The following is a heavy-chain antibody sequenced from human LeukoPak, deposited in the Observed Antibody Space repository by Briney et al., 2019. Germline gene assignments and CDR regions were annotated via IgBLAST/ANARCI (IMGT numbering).Heavy chain of an antibody. CDR1: GFTFSSYS. D-gene: IGHD3-22*01. CDR2: ISSSSSYI. V-gene: IGHV3-21*01. CDR3: ARDTPKSSGYYSDY. Sequence: GGSLRLSCAVSGFTFSSYSMNWVRQAPGKGLEWVSSISSSSSYIYYADSVKGRFTISRDNAKNPLYLQMNSLRAEDTAVYYCARDTPKSSGYYSDYWGQGTLVTVSS. J-gene: IGHJ4*02.